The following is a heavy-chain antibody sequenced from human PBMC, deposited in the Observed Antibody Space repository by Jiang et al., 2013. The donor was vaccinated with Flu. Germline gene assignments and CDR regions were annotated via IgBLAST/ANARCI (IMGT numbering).Heavy chain of an antibody. CDR1: GYIFSSYG. V-gene: IGHV1-18*01. CDR2: ISGNNGRT. CDR3: ARDRWAYYDSYGYDS. J-gene: IGHJ4*02. D-gene: IGHD3-22*01. Sequence: GAEVKKPGSSVKVSCKASGYIFSSYGISWVRQAPGQGLEWMGWISGNNGRTHYAEKLQDRVTMTTDTSTGTAYMELRSLRSDDTAVYYCARDRWAYYDSYGYDSWGQGTLVTVSS.